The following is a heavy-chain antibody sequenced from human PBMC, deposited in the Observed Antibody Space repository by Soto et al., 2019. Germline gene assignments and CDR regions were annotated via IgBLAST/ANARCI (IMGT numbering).Heavy chain of an antibody. Sequence: GSVKVSCKASGYTFTSYDINWVRQATGQGLEWMGWMNPNSGNTGYAQKFQGRVTMTRNTSISTAYMELRSLRSDDTAVYYCARTSLYYDFWSGSIDWGQGTLVTVSS. CDR3: ARTSLYYDFWSGSID. J-gene: IGHJ4*02. V-gene: IGHV1-8*01. CDR2: MNPNSGNT. CDR1: GYTFTSYD. D-gene: IGHD3-3*01.